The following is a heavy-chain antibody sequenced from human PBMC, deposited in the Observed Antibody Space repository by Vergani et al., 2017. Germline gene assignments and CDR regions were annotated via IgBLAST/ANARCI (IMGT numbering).Heavy chain of an antibody. J-gene: IGHJ4*02. CDR1: GYSFTSYW. D-gene: IGHD3-22*01. CDR2: IDPSDSYT. Sequence: EVQLVQSGAEVKKPGVSLRISCKGSGYSFTSYWISWVRQMPGKGLEWMGRIDPSDSYTNYSPSFQGHVTIAADKSIGPAYPQWSSLKASDTAMYYCAGPAYDSSGYYSGEGFDYWGQGTLVTVSS. CDR3: AGPAYDSSGYYSGEGFDY. V-gene: IGHV5-10-1*01.